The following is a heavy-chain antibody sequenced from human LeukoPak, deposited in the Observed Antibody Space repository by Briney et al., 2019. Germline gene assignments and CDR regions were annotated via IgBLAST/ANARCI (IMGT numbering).Heavy chain of an antibody. CDR3: ARDQAGAGRDY. J-gene: IGHJ4*02. CDR1: GFILSSYS. V-gene: IGHV3-48*01. CDR2: ISSSSNGI. Sequence: GGSLRLSCAASGFILSSYSMHWVRQAPGKGLEWVSYISSSSNGIQYAESVKGRFTISRDNAKDSLFLQMNSLRAEDTAVYYCARDQAGAGRDYWGQGTLVTVSS. D-gene: IGHD6-13*01.